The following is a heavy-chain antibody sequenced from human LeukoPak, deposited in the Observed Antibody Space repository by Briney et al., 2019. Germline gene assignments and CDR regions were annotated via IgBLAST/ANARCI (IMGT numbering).Heavy chain of an antibody. V-gene: IGHV4-4*07. Sequence: SETLSLTCTVSGDSMHSYYWTWIRQSPEKGLEWIGRAYSGVNAYYNPSLQSRVTISVDKSNNQFSLDLTSVTAADTALYYCAREKSGTLTRVYYCIDVWGKGITVTVSS. CDR2: AYSGVNA. CDR1: GDSMHSYY. J-gene: IGHJ6*03. D-gene: IGHD3-10*01. CDR3: AREKSGTLTRVYYCIDV.